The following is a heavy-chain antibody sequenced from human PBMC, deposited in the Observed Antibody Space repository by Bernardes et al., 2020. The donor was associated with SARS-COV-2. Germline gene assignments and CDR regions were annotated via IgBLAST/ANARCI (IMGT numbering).Heavy chain of an antibody. Sequence: GGSLRLSCAASGFTFSSYGMHWVRQAPGKGLEWVAVISYDGSNKYYADSVKGRFTISRDNSKNTLYLQMNSLRAEDTAVYYCAKVSPLSSWIDYWGQGTLVTVSS. D-gene: IGHD6-13*01. J-gene: IGHJ4*02. CDR3: AKVSPLSSWIDY. CDR2: ISYDGSNK. CDR1: GFTFSSYG. V-gene: IGHV3-30*18.